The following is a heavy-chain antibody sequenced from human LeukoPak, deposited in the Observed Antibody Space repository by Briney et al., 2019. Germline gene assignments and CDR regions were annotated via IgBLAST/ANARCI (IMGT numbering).Heavy chain of an antibody. D-gene: IGHD2-15*01. V-gene: IGHV1-69*13. Sequence: SVKVSCKASGGTFSSYAISWVRQAPGQGLEWMGGIIPIFGTANYAQKFQGRVAITADESTSTAYMELSSLRSEDTAVYYCARGRPGSGGSCFDYWGQGTLVTVSS. CDR2: IIPIFGTA. CDR1: GGTFSSYA. J-gene: IGHJ4*02. CDR3: ARGRPGSGGSCFDY.